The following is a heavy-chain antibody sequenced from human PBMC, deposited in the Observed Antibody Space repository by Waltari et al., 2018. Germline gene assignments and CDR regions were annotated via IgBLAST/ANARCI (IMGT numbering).Heavy chain of an antibody. Sequence: EVQLVESGGGLVQSGGSLRLSCAASGFTVSSNYMSWVRQAPGKGLGWFAISYSGGSTFYADSVKGRFTISRDSSKNTLYRQMNSLTVEDTAVYYCARGFSHGYSRGFDCWGQGTLVTVSS. CDR1: GFTVSSNY. D-gene: IGHD5-18*01. CDR3: ARGFSHGYSRGFDC. V-gene: IGHV3-66*02. J-gene: IGHJ4*02. CDR2: SYSGGST.